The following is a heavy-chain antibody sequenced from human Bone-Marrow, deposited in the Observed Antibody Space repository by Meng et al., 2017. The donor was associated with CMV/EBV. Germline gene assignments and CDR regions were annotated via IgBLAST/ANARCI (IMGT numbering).Heavy chain of an antibody. CDR2: IIPILGIA. J-gene: IGHJ5*02. D-gene: IGHD2-2*01. CDR1: GGTFSSYT. Sequence: SVKVSCKASGGTFSSYTISWVRQAPGQGLEWMGRIIPILGIANYAQKFQGRVTITADKSTSTAYMELRSLRSDDTAVYYCARGGCSSTSCYVWFDPWGQGTLVTVSS. V-gene: IGHV1-69*02. CDR3: ARGGCSSTSCYVWFDP.